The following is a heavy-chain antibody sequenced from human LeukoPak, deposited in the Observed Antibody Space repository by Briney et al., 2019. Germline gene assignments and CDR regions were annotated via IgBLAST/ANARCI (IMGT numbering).Heavy chain of an antibody. CDR1: GFTFSSYW. CDR3: ARSSRAAGNAFDI. J-gene: IGHJ3*02. D-gene: IGHD6-13*01. CDR2: IKQDGSEK. Sequence: PGGSLRLSCAASGFTFSSYWMSWVRQAPGKGLEWVANIKQDGSEKYYVDSVKGRFTISRDNAKNSLYLQMNSPRAEDTAVYYCARSSRAAGNAFDIWGQGTMVTVSS. V-gene: IGHV3-7*01.